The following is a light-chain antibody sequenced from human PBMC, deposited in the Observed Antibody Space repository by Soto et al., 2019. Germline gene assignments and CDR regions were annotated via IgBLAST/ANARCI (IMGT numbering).Light chain of an antibody. CDR1: SSDVGGYNY. Sequence: QSALTQPPSASGSPGQSVTISCTGTSSDVGGYNYVSWYQHHPGKAPRLMIYEVTKRPSGVPDRFCGSKSGHTASLTVSGLLAEDEADYYCASYAGSNKVFGTGTKVTVL. CDR2: EVT. V-gene: IGLV2-8*01. J-gene: IGLJ1*01. CDR3: ASYAGSNKV.